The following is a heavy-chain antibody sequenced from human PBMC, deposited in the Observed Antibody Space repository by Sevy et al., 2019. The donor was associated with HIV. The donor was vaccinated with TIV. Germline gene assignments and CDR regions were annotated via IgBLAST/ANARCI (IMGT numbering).Heavy chain of an antibody. CDR2: ISYDGSHQ. CDR1: GFTFRNYG. J-gene: IGHJ4*02. CDR3: AKETSAYINSSLDC. D-gene: IGHD2-21*01. V-gene: IGHV3-30*18. Sequence: GGSLRLSCAASGFTFRNYGMHWVRQAPGKGLEWVAVISYDGSHQNYADSVKGRFTISRDKSKNTLSLQMNTLTVEDTAVYYCAKETSAYINSSLDCWGQGTPVTVSS.